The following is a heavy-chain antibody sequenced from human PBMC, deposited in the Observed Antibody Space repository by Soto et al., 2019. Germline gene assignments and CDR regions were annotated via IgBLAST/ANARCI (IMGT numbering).Heavy chain of an antibody. CDR3: ARMIFGRTGEYYFDY. CDR2: IDWDDAK. D-gene: IGHD3-3*01. V-gene: IGHV2-70*17. J-gene: IGHJ4*02. Sequence: SGPTLVNPTQTLTLTCTFSGFSRSTSRMSVGWIRQPPGKALEWLARIDWDDAKFFNTSLKTRLTVSKDTSKNQVVLALTNMDPVDSGTYYCARMIFGRTGEYYFDYWGQGILVTVSS. CDR1: GFSRSTSRMS.